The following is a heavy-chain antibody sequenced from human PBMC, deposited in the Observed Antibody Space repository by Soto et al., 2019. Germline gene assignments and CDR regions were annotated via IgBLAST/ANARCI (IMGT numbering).Heavy chain of an antibody. J-gene: IGHJ5*02. CDR1: GYKFATYW. CDR3: ARGFTGSAGRFDP. D-gene: IGHD2-8*02. CDR2: IYPGKSKT. Sequence: GESLKISCKGSGYKFATYWIAWVRQMPGRGLEWMGIIYPGKSKTIYSPSIQGLVTISADTSLNTAYLQWDSLRASDTAIYYCARGFTGSAGRFDPWGQGTVVTVSS. V-gene: IGHV5-51*01.